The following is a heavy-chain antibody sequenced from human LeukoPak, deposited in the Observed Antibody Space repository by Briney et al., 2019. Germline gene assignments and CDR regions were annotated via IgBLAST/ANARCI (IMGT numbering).Heavy chain of an antibody. Sequence: ASVNVSCKASGGTFSSYAISWVRQAPGQGLEWMGWISAYNGNTNYAQKLQGRVTMTTDTSTSTAYMELRSLRSDDTAVYYCARVGYYYYYYMDAWGKGTTVSVPS. CDR3: ARVGYYYYYYMDA. V-gene: IGHV1-18*01. CDR1: GGTFSSYA. CDR2: ISAYNGNT. J-gene: IGHJ6*03.